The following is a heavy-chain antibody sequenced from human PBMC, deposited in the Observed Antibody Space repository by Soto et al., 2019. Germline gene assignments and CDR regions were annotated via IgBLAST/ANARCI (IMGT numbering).Heavy chain of an antibody. Sequence: GGSLRLSCSVSGFTFSTYSMAWIRQAPGKGLEWLSYISSSSSVTYYADSVKGRITVSRDNGKNALILQMHSLRADDTAVYYCARYLIIPRAFDIWGQGTAVTVSS. CDR1: GFTFSTYS. D-gene: IGHD2-21*01. J-gene: IGHJ3*02. CDR2: ISSSSSVT. V-gene: IGHV3-48*04. CDR3: ARYLIIPRAFDI.